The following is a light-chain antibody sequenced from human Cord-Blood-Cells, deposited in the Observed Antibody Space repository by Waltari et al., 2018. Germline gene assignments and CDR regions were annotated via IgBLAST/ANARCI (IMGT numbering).Light chain of an antibody. CDR3: SSYTSSSTLVV. Sequence: QSALTQPASVSVSSGRSITIPCTGTSSDVGGCNYVSCYQQHPGKAPKLMIYDVSNRPSGVSNRFSGSKSGNTASLTISGLQAEDEADYYCSSYTSSSTLVVFGGGTKLTVL. CDR1: SSDVGGCNY. CDR2: DVS. V-gene: IGLV2-14*01. J-gene: IGLJ2*01.